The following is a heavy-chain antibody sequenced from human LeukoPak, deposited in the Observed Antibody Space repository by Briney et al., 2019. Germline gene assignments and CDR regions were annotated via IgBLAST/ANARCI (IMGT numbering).Heavy chain of an antibody. V-gene: IGHV4-39*01. CDR2: IYYSGST. CDR3: TRVMTGNDAFDI. CDR1: GGSISSSSYY. J-gene: IGHJ3*02. D-gene: IGHD3-9*01. Sequence: NPSETLSLTCTVSGGSISSSSYYWGWIRQPPGKGLEWIGSIYYSGSTYYNPSLKSRVTISVATAKNQFSLKLSSVTAADTAVYYCTRVMTGNDAFDIWGGGTMVSVSS.